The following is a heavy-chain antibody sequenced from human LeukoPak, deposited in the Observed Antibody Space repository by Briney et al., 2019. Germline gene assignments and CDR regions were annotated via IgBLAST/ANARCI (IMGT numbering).Heavy chain of an antibody. CDR3: ARWGGNVGWLQLAYYFDY. J-gene: IGHJ4*02. Sequence: SETLSLTCTVSGGSISSSSYYWGWIRQPPGKGLEWIGSIYYSGSTYYNPSLKSRVTISVDTSKNQFSLKLSSVTAADTAVYYCARWGGNVGWLQLAYYFDYWGQGTLVTVSS. CDR1: GGSISSSSYY. V-gene: IGHV4-39*07. D-gene: IGHD5-24*01. CDR2: IYYSGST.